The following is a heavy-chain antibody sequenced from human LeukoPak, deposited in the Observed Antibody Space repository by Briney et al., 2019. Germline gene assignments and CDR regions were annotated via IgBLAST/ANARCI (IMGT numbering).Heavy chain of an antibody. Sequence: SGPTLVKPTQTLTLTCTFSGFSLSTSGVGVGWIRQPPGKALEWLALIYWNDDKRYSPSLKSRLTITKDTSKNQVVLTMTNMDPVDTATYYCAHSHDYDFWSGYWWKNWFDPWGRGTLVTVSS. CDR1: GFSLSTSGVG. CDR3: AHSHDYDFWSGYWWKNWFDP. V-gene: IGHV2-5*01. J-gene: IGHJ5*02. CDR2: IYWNDDK. D-gene: IGHD3-3*01.